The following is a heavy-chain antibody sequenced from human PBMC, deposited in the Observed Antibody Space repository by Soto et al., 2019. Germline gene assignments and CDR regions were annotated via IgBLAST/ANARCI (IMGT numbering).Heavy chain of an antibody. CDR1: GFTFSNAW. J-gene: IGHJ6*02. Sequence: GGSLRLSCAASGFTFSNAWMNWVRQAPGKGLEWVGRIKSKTDGGTTDYAAPVKGRFTISRDDSKNTLYLQMNSLKTEDTAVYYCTTEYGYYDSSGYYSYYYYYGMDVWGQGTTVTVSS. CDR2: IKSKTDGGTT. V-gene: IGHV3-15*07. CDR3: TTEYGYYDSSGYYSYYYYYGMDV. D-gene: IGHD3-22*01.